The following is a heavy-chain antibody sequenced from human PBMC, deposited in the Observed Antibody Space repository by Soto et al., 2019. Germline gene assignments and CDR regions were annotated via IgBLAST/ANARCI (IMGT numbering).Heavy chain of an antibody. CDR3: AKSPSYGDYVRTFDY. Sequence: GGSLRLSCAASGFTFSSYAMSWVRQAPGKGLEWVSAISGSGGSTYYADSVKGRFTISRDNSKNTLYLQMNSLRAEDTAVYYCAKSPSYGDYVRTFDYWGQGTLVTSPQ. CDR2: ISGSGGST. CDR1: GFTFSSYA. J-gene: IGHJ4*02. V-gene: IGHV3-23*01. D-gene: IGHD4-17*01.